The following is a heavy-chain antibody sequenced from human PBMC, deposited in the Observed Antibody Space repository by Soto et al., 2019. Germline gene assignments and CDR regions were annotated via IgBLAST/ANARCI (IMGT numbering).Heavy chain of an antibody. CDR1: GFTFSSYG. J-gene: IGHJ6*02. D-gene: IGHD5-18*01. CDR3: ARAGCCYGRYYYYGMDV. V-gene: IGHV3-33*01. CDR2: IWYDGSNK. Sequence: GGSLRLSCAASGFTFSSYGMHWVRQAPGKGLEWVAVIWYDGSNKYYADSVKGRFTISRDNSKNTLYLQMNSLRAEDTAVYYCARAGCCYGRYYYYGMDVWGQGTTVTVSS.